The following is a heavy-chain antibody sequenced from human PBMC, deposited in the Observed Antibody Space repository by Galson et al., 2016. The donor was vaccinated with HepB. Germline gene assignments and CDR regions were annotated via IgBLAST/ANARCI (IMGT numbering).Heavy chain of an antibody. CDR2: ISHYSTYRSKT. D-gene: IGHD6-19*01. CDR3: ARDVWSSHDESNGWPHFDF. Sequence: SVKVSCKASGYTFTSYGISWMRQAPGQGLEWMGWISHYSTYRSKTRVAQKFQGRVTMTTDTSATTGYMELRSLRSDDTAVYYCARDVWSSHDESNGWPHFDFWGPGTLVTVST. CDR1: GYTFTSYG. J-gene: IGHJ4*02. V-gene: IGHV1-18*01.